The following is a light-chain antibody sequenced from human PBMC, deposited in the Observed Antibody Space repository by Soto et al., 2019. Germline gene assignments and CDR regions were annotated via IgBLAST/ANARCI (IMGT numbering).Light chain of an antibody. Sequence: IQMTQSPSSVSASVGDRVTINCRASQRIRSWLAWYQQKPGKAPKLLIYAASSLQSGVPSRFSGSGSGTDFTLTISSLQPEDFATYYCQQANSFRLFGGGTKVEIK. J-gene: IGKJ4*02. V-gene: IGKV1-12*01. CDR1: QRIRSW. CDR2: AAS. CDR3: QQANSFRL.